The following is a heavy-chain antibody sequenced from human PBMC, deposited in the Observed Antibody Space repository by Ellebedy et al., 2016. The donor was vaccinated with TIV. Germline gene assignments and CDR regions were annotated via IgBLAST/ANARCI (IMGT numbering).Heavy chain of an antibody. Sequence: PGGSLRLSCAASGFNFSGSAMHWVRQASGKGLEWIGSIRTKPNSYATTYAASVKGRFTISRNDSKNTAYLQMISLKTEDTAVYYCSSVYGVYPDYWGQGTLVTVSS. D-gene: IGHD2-8*01. CDR3: SSVYGVYPDY. CDR1: GFNFSGSA. CDR2: IRTKPNSYAT. J-gene: IGHJ4*02. V-gene: IGHV3-73*01.